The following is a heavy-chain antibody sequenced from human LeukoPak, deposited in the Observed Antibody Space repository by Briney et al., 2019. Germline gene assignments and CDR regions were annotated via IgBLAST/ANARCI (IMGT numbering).Heavy chain of an antibody. D-gene: IGHD4-23*01. V-gene: IGHV3-33*01. CDR1: GFTFSSYG. Sequence: PGGSLRLSCAASGFTFSSYGMHWVRQAPGKGLEWVAVIWYDGSNKYYADSVKGRFTISRDNSKNTLYLQMKSLRAEDTAVYYCARFDYGGNLGFDYWGQGTLVTVSS. CDR3: ARFDYGGNLGFDY. CDR2: IWYDGSNK. J-gene: IGHJ4*02.